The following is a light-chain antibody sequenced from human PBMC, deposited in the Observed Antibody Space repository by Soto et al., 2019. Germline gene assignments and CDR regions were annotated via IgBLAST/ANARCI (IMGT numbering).Light chain of an antibody. V-gene: IGKV3-11*01. CDR2: DVS. Sequence: ETVLTQSPATLSLSPGERAILSCRASQSVTTYLAWYQQKPGQAPRLLFYDVSNRAAGIPARFSGSGSGTDFTLTIGSLEPEDFAVYYCQQRSNWPPGYTFGQGTKLEIK. CDR1: QSVTTY. J-gene: IGKJ2*01. CDR3: QQRSNWPPGYT.